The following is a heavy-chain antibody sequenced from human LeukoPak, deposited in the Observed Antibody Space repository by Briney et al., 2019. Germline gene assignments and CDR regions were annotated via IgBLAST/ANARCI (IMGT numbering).Heavy chain of an antibody. D-gene: IGHD5-18*01. CDR3: AKPLQLGAYYFDY. V-gene: IGHV3-30*02. Sequence: PGGSLRLSCAASGFTFSSYGMHWVRQAPGKGLEWVAFIRYDGSNKYYADSVKGRFTISRDNSKNTLYLQMNSLRAEDTAVYYWAKPLQLGAYYFDYWGQGTLVTVSS. CDR2: IRYDGSNK. J-gene: IGHJ4*02. CDR1: GFTFSSYG.